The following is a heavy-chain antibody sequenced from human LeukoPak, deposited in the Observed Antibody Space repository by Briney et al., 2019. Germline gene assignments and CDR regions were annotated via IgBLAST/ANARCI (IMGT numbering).Heavy chain of an antibody. CDR3: ASLFWLVIIRIDY. Sequence: SETLSLTCTVSGGSISSGSYYWSWIRQPAGKGLEWIGRIYTSGSTNYNPSLKSRVTISVDTSKNQFSLKLSSVTAADTAVYYCASLFWLVIIRIDYWGQGTLVTVSS. V-gene: IGHV4-61*02. CDR1: GGSISSGSYY. J-gene: IGHJ4*02. D-gene: IGHD3-9*01. CDR2: IYTSGST.